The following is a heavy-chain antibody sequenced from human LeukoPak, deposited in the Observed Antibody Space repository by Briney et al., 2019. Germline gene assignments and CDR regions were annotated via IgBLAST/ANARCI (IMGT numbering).Heavy chain of an antibody. Sequence: GGSLRLSCAASGFTFSSYGMHWVRQAPGKGLEWVAVIWYDGSNKYYADSVKGRFTISRDNSKNTLYLQMNSLRAEDTAVYYCAKSVDDFWSGYYRGYFQHWGQGTLVTVSS. J-gene: IGHJ1*01. CDR3: AKSVDDFWSGYYRGYFQH. CDR2: IWYDGSNK. D-gene: IGHD3-3*01. V-gene: IGHV3-33*06. CDR1: GFTFSSYG.